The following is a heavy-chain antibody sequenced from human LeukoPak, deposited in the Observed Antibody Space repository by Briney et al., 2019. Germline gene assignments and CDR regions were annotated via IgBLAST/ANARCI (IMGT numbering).Heavy chain of an antibody. D-gene: IGHD6-19*01. Sequence: GGSLRLSCAASGFTFSSYAMSWVRQAPGKGLEWVSAISGSGGSTYYADSVKGRFTISRDNSKNTLYLQMNSLRAEDTAVYYCAKDAGWYAEIPNLYFDYWGQGTLVTVSS. V-gene: IGHV3-23*01. J-gene: IGHJ4*02. CDR1: GFTFSSYA. CDR2: ISGSGGST. CDR3: AKDAGWYAEIPNLYFDY.